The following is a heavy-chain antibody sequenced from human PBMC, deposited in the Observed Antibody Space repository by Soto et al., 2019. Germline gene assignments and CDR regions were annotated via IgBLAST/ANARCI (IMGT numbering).Heavy chain of an antibody. J-gene: IGHJ3*02. CDR1: GYTFTRYY. CDR3: ASPGVGLATGGEDAFDI. CDR2: INPSGGST. V-gene: IGHV1-46*03. Sequence: ASVKVSCKASGYTFTRYYIHCVRQAPGQGLEWMGIINPSGGSTSYAQKFQGRVTMTRDTSTSTVYMELSSLRSEDTAVYYCASPGVGLATGGEDAFDIWGQGKRVTVS. D-gene: IGHD3-16*01.